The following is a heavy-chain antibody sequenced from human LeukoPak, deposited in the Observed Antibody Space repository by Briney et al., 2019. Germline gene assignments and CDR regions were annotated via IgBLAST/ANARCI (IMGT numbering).Heavy chain of an antibody. V-gene: IGHV5-51*01. CDR3: ARHRPYSSGWRHFDY. Sequence: GESLKISCKGSGYSFTNYWIGWLRQMPGKGLEWMGIIYPGDSGTRYNPSFQGQVTISADKSISTAYLQWSSLKASDTAMYYCARHRPYSSGWRHFDYWGQGTLVTVSP. J-gene: IGHJ4*02. CDR2: IYPGDSGT. D-gene: IGHD6-19*01. CDR1: GYSFTNYW.